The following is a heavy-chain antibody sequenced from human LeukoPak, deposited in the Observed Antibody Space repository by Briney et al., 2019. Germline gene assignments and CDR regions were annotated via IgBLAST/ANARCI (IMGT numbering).Heavy chain of an antibody. Sequence: GESPKISCKGSGYTFSRSWIGWVRQMPGKGLEWMGVIYPEDSDTRYSPSFQGQVTISADKSISTAYLHWSSLKASDTAMYYCARQAYDYDSSGHLTGYYFDYWGQGTLVTVSS. V-gene: IGHV5-51*01. CDR2: IYPEDSDT. D-gene: IGHD3-22*01. CDR3: ARQAYDYDSSGHLTGYYFDY. J-gene: IGHJ4*02. CDR1: GYTFSRSW.